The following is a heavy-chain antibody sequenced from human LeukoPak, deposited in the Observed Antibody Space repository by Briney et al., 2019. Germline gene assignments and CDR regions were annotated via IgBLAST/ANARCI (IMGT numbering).Heavy chain of an antibody. Sequence: GSLRLSCAASGFTFSSYSMNWVRQAPGKGLEWVSSISSSSSYIYYADSVKGRFTISRDNAKNSLYLQMNSLRAEDTAVYYCARDSNRADFSVWGKGTTVTVSS. CDR3: ARDSNRADFSV. V-gene: IGHV3-21*01. CDR1: GFTFSSYS. CDR2: ISSSSSYI. D-gene: IGHD3-3*01. J-gene: IGHJ6*04.